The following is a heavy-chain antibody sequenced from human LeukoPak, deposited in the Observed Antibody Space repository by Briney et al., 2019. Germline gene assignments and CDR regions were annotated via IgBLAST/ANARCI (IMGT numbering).Heavy chain of an antibody. Sequence: GGSLRLSCAASGFTFSSYSMNWVRQAPGKGLEWVSYISSSSSTIYYADSVKGRFTISRDSAKNSLYLQMNSLRAEDTAVYYCARDAYGSGSHPLDSWGQGTLVTVSS. CDR2: ISSSSSTI. V-gene: IGHV3-48*01. J-gene: IGHJ4*02. CDR1: GFTFSSYS. CDR3: ARDAYGSGSHPLDS. D-gene: IGHD3-10*01.